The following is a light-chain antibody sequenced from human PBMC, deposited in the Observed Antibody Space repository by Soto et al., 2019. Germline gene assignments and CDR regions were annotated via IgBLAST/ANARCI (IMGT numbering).Light chain of an antibody. J-gene: IGKJ1*01. CDR3: QQYGSYLT. V-gene: IGKV3-20*01. CDR1: QTVSRMY. Sequence: EIVLTQSPVTLSLSPGARAPLSCRASQTVSRMYLSWFQQKPGQAPRLLIYDASSRATGIPDRFSGSGSGTDFTLTISRLESEDFAMYFCQQYGSYLTFGLGTKVDI. CDR2: DAS.